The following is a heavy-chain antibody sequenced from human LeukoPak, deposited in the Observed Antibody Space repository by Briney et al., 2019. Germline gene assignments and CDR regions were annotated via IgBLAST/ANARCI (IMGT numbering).Heavy chain of an antibody. CDR3: ARSSTIFGVARWFDP. Sequence: SETLSLTCTVSGVSISSYYWSWIRQPPGKGLEWIGYIYYSGSTNYNPSLKSRVTISVDTSKNQFSLKLSSVTAADTAVYYCARSSTIFGVARWFDPWGQGTLVTVSS. V-gene: IGHV4-59*01. CDR2: IYYSGST. CDR1: GVSISSYY. J-gene: IGHJ5*02. D-gene: IGHD3-3*01.